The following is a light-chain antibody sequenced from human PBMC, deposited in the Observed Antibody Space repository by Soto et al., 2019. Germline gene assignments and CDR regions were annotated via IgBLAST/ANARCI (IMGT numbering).Light chain of an antibody. V-gene: IGKV3-20*01. CDR3: QQYGSSPRT. CDR1: QSVSSSY. J-gene: IGKJ1*01. CDR2: GAS. Sequence: EIVLTQSPGTMSLSPGERATLSCRARQSVSSSYLAWYQQKPGQAPRLLIYGASSRATGIPDRFSGSGSGTDFTLTIRRLEPEEFAVYYCQQYGSSPRTFGQGTKVEIK.